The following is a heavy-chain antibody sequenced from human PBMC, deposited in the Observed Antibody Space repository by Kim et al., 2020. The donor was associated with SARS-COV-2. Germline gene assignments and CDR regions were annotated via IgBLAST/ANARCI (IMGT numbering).Heavy chain of an antibody. Sequence: GGSLRLSCAASNFTFSSYSIHWVRQAPGKGLEWVAIISSDGSNKYYADSVMGRFTVSRDNSKNTLYLQMNSLRGEDTAVYYCAREIGTFYGLDVWGQGTAVTVSS. CDR2: ISSDGSNK. V-gene: IGHV3-30*04. CDR1: NFTFSSYS. CDR3: AREIGTFYGLDV. J-gene: IGHJ6*02. D-gene: IGHD1-26*01.